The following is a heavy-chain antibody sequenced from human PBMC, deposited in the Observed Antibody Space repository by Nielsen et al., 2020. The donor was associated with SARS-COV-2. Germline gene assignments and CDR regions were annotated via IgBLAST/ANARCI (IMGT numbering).Heavy chain of an antibody. Sequence: SETLSLTCTVSGGSVSSGSYYWSWIRQPPGKGLEWIGYIYYSGSTNYNPSLKSRVTISVDTSKNQFSLKLSSVTAADTAVYYCARGRQTPTGYSSSWYRKPVYYFDYWGQGTLVTVSS. V-gene: IGHV4-61*01. CDR1: GGSVSSGSYY. J-gene: IGHJ4*02. CDR3: ARGRQTPTGYSSSWYRKPVYYFDY. CDR2: IYYSGST. D-gene: IGHD6-13*01.